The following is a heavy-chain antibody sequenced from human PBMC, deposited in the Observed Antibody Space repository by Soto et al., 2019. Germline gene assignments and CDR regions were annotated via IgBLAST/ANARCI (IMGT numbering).Heavy chain of an antibody. CDR2: IWYDGSNK. CDR1: GFTFSSYG. D-gene: IGHD6-6*01. V-gene: IGHV3-33*01. CDR3: ARGGRLASSSSSDYYGMDV. Sequence: QVQLVESGGGVVQPGRSLRLSCAASGFTFSSYGMHWVRQAPGKGLEWVAVIWYDGSNKYYADSVKGRFTISRDNSKNTRYLQINSLRAEYTAVYYCARGGRLASSSSSDYYGMDVWGQGTTVTVSS. J-gene: IGHJ6*02.